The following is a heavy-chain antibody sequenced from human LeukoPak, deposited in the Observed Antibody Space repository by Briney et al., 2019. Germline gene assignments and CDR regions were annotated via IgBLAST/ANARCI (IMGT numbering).Heavy chain of an antibody. D-gene: IGHD5-24*01. CDR2: IYTGGNT. V-gene: IGHV3-53*01. Sequence: GGSLRLSCAASGFTVDSNYLSWVRQAPGKGLEWVSTIYTGGNTYYAASVKGRFTISRDNSKNTLYLQMNSLRAEDTAVYYCAKVFRDGYNYPFDYWGQGALVTVSS. CDR3: AKVFRDGYNYPFDY. J-gene: IGHJ4*02. CDR1: GFTVDSNY.